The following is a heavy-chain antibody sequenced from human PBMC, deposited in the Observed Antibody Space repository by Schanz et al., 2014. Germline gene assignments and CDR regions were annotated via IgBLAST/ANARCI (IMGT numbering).Heavy chain of an antibody. J-gene: IGHJ4*02. CDR3: ARDRLECGAECYSVEVFEI. CDR2: FIPILDVG. CDR1: GDTFSKYN. V-gene: IGHV1-69*08. Sequence: QVQLVQSGPEVKKLGSSVKVSCQAFGDTFSKYNIMWVRQARGQGLEWVGRFIPILDVGNYAQQFQGRVTFTADKSTSTAYMELSSLRSDDTAVYYCARDRLECGAECYSVEVFEIWGQGTLVTVSS. D-gene: IGHD2-21*01.